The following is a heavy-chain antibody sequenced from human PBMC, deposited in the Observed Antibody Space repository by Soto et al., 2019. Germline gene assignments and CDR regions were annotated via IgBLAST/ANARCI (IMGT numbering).Heavy chain of an antibody. V-gene: IGHV4-34*01. CDR3: ARLALRFHGAFDI. CDR1: GGSFSGYC. D-gene: IGHD3-3*01. Sequence: QVQLQQWGAGLLKPSETLSLTCAVYGGSFSGYCWSWIRQPPGKGLEWIGEINHSGSTNYNPSLKSRVTISVDTSKNQFSLKLSSVTAADTAVYYCARLALRFHGAFDIWGQGTMVTVSS. J-gene: IGHJ3*02. CDR2: INHSGST.